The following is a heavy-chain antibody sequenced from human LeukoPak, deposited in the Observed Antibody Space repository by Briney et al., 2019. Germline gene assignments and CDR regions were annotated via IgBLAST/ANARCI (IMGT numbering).Heavy chain of an antibody. CDR1: GGSINSNSHH. CDR2: VYYGGIT. CDR3: AKGILTGLDYFDP. V-gene: IGHV4-61*05. D-gene: IGHD3-9*01. Sequence: SETLSLTCSVSGGSINSNSHHWDWIRQAPGKGLEWIGCVYYGGITNYNPSLESRVTISVDTSTNQFSLKLTSVTAADTALYYCAKGILTGLDYFDPWGQGTLVTVSS. J-gene: IGHJ5*02.